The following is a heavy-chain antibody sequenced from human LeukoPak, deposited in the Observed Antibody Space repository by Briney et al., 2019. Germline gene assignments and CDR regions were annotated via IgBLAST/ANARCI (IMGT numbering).Heavy chain of an antibody. V-gene: IGHV1-69*02. CDR3: ARTPNDYGDYGWFDP. D-gene: IGHD4-17*01. CDR2: IIPILGIA. Sequence: ASVKVSCKASGGTFSSYTISWVRQAPGQGLEWMGRIIPILGIANYAQKFQGRVTITADKSTSTAYMELGSLRSEDTAVYYCARTPNDYGDYGWFDPWGQGTLVTVSS. CDR1: GGTFSSYT. J-gene: IGHJ5*02.